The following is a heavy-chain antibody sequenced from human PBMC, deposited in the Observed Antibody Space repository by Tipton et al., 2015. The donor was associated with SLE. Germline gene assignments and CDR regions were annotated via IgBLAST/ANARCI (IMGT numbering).Heavy chain of an antibody. CDR1: GFSISSGYY. CDR3: ARGFPIRELGSLNFDY. CDR2: IYHSGTA. J-gene: IGHJ4*02. V-gene: IGHV4-38-2*01. Sequence: LRLSCAVSGFSISSGYYWGWIRQSPGKGLEWIGSIYHSGTANYNPSLKSRVTMSVDSSKNEFSLRLSFVTAADTAVYYCARGFPIRELGSLNFDYWGQGTLVTVSS. D-gene: IGHD7-27*01.